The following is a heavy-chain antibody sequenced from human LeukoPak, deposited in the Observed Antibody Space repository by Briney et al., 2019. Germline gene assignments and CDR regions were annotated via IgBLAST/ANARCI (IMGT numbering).Heavy chain of an antibody. J-gene: IGHJ4*02. CDR1: GYTFSNYF. V-gene: IGHV1-46*01. CDR2: VHPSGGST. D-gene: IGHD6-19*01. Sequence: GASVKVSCKASGYTFSNYFTHWVRQAPGQGLEWMAIVHPSGGSTSYAQKFKGRVIVTRDTSTSTVYMEMSSLRSDDTAIYYCARSLRSGWYVYFDNWGQGTLVTVSS. CDR3: ARSLRSGWYVYFDN.